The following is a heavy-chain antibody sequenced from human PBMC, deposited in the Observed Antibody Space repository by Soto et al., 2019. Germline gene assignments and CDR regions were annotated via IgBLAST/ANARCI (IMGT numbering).Heavy chain of an antibody. CDR3: ARDGPPYGAIYYYYYGMEV. Sequence: GGSLRLSCAASGFTFSDYYMSWIRQAPGKGLEWDSYISSSGHTIYYADSVKGRFTISRDNAKNTLFLQMNSLRAEDTAVYYCARDGPPYGAIYYYYYGMEVWGQGTTVSVSS. J-gene: IGHJ6*01. D-gene: IGHD4-17*01. V-gene: IGHV3-11*01. CDR2: ISSSGHTI. CDR1: GFTFSDYY.